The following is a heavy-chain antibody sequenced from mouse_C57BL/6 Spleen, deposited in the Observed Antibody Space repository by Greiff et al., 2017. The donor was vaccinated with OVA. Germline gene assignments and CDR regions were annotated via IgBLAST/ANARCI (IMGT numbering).Heavy chain of an antibody. CDR2: ISSGGDYI. CDR1: GFTFSSYA. V-gene: IGHV5-9-1*02. CDR3: TREEGYSNYFAY. D-gene: IGHD2-5*01. Sequence: EVQRVESGEGLVKPGGSLKLSCAASGFTFSSYAMSWVRQTPEKRLEWVAYISSGGDYIYYADTVKGRFTISRDNARNTLYLQMSSLKSEDTAMYYCTREEGYSNYFAYWGQGTLVTVSA. J-gene: IGHJ3*01.